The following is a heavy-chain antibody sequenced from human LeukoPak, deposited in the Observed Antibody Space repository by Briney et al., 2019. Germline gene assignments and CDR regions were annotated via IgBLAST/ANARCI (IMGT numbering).Heavy chain of an antibody. D-gene: IGHD6-6*01. CDR1: GVTFSRYA. V-gene: IGHV3-48*03. Sequence: PGGSLRLSCAASGVTFSRYAMRGVCQAPGKGLEWVSYISSSGRTIYYADSVKGRFTISRDNAKNSLYLQMNSLRAEDTAVYYSARDEGQLLLEYWGQGTLVTVSS. CDR2: ISSSGRTI. J-gene: IGHJ4*02. CDR3: ARDEGQLLLEY.